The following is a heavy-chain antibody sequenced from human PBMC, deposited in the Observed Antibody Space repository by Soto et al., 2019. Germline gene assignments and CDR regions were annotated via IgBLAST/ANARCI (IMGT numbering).Heavy chain of an antibody. V-gene: IGHV4-59*01. CDR3: ARVRSGWPGPVFDP. J-gene: IGHJ5*02. Sequence: SETLSLTCTVSGGSISSYYWSWIRQPPGKGLEWIGYIYYSGSTNYNPSLKSRVTISVDTSKNQFSLKLSSVTAADTAVYYCARVRSGWPGPVFDPWGQGTLVTVSS. D-gene: IGHD3-3*01. CDR2: IYYSGST. CDR1: GGSISSYY.